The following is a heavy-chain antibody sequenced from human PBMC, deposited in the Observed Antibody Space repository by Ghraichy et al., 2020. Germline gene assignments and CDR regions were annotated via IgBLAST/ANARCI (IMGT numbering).Heavy chain of an antibody. J-gene: IGHJ4*02. Sequence: GGSLRLSCIASGFSFGDYAMSWFRQAPGKGLEWVGFIRSKADGGTTEYAVSVKGRFTISRDDSKSVAYLQMNSLKTEDTVVYYCVRDRPLDYWGQGTLVTVSS. V-gene: IGHV3-49*03. CDR2: IRSKADGGTT. D-gene: IGHD6-6*01. CDR3: VRDRPLDY. CDR1: GFSFGDYA.